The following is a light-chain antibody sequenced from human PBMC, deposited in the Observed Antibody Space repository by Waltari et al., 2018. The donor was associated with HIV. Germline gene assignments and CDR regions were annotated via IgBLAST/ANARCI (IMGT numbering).Light chain of an antibody. CDR1: QSISAK. CDR2: EAA. V-gene: IGKV3-15*01. Sequence: EIVMTQSPPTLSVSPGQRVTLSCRASQSISAKVAWYQQRPCQAPRLLIYEAATRPTGIPARFSGSVSGTEVTLTISSLQSEDFATYFCQQYDSGPRGITFGQGTMLEIK. CDR3: QQYDSGPRGIT. J-gene: IGKJ2*01.